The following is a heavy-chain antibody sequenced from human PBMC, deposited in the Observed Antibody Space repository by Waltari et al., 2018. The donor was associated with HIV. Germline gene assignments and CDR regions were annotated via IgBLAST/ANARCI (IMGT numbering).Heavy chain of an antibody. V-gene: IGHV4-38-2*01. D-gene: IGHD6-13*01. J-gene: IGHJ4*02. CDR3: ARISIAAAGTGDY. Sequence: QVQLQESDPGLVKPSETLSLTCAVSGYSISSGYYWGWIRQPPGKGLEWIGSIYHSGSTYYNPSLKSRVTISVDTSKNQFSLKLSSVTAADTAVYYCARISIAAAGTGDYWGQGTLVTVSS. CDR1: GYSISSGYY. CDR2: IYHSGST.